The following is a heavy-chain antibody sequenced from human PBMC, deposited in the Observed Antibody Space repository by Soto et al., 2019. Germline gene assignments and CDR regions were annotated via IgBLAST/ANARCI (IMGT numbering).Heavy chain of an antibody. CDR2: IYYSGST. V-gene: IGHV4-39*01. CDR3: ARRWYSGSYYDY. Sequence: SETLSLTCTVSGGSISSSSYYWGWIRQPPGKGLEWIGSIYYSGSTYYNPSLKSRVTISVDTSKNQFSLKLGSVTAADTAVYYCARRWYSGSYYDYWGQGTLVTVSS. D-gene: IGHD1-26*01. J-gene: IGHJ4*02. CDR1: GGSISSSSYY.